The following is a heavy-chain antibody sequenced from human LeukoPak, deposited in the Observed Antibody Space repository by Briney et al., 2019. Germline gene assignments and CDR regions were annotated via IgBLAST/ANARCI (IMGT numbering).Heavy chain of an antibody. V-gene: IGHV3-30*02. D-gene: IGHD5-24*01. CDR1: GFTFSSYG. J-gene: IGHJ4*02. CDR2: IRYDGSNK. Sequence: PGGSLRLSCAASGFTFSSYGMHWVRQAPGKGLEWVAFIRYDGSNKYYADSVKGRFTISRDNSKNTLYLQMNSLRAEDTAVYYCARDTDGYSPFDYWGQGTLVTVSS. CDR3: ARDTDGYSPFDY.